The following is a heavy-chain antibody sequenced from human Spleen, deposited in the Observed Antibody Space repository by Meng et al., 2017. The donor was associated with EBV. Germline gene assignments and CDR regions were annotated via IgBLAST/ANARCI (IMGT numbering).Heavy chain of an antibody. Sequence: QMQLMQSGTELKKPGASVKVSCKASGYTFTNYGIIWVRQAPGQGLELMGWISTYNGNTKFAQKVQDRVTMTTDTSTSTAYMELRSLRSDDTAVYYCARVGGGNSFDYWGQGTLVTVSS. CDR2: ISTYNGNT. V-gene: IGHV1-18*01. CDR1: GYTFTNYG. J-gene: IGHJ4*02. D-gene: IGHD4-23*01. CDR3: ARVGGGNSFDY.